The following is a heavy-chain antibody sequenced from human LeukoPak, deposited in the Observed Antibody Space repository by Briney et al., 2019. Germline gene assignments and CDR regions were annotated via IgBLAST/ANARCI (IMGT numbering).Heavy chain of an antibody. CDR2: ISAYNGKT. J-gene: IGHJ3*02. V-gene: IGHV1-18*01. Sequence: ASVKVSCKASGYTFTSYGISWVRQAPGQGLEWMGWISAYNGKTNYAHSLQGRVTVTADTSTSTAYMELRSLRSEDTAVYYCARGMGYSYGHLQGAFDIWGQGTMVTVSS. CDR3: ARGMGYSYGHLQGAFDI. D-gene: IGHD5-18*01. CDR1: GYTFTSYG.